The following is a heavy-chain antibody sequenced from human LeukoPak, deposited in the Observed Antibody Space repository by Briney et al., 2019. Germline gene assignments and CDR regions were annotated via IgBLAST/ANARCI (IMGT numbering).Heavy chain of an antibody. Sequence: GGSLRLSCAASGFTFSSYSMNWVRQAPGKGLEWVSYISSSSSTIYYADSVKGRFTISRDNAKNSLYLQMNSLRAEDTAVYYCARGGRYGSGSYDHWGQGTLVTVSS. D-gene: IGHD3-10*01. CDR3: ARGGRYGSGSYDH. CDR1: GFTFSSYS. CDR2: ISSSSSTI. J-gene: IGHJ4*02. V-gene: IGHV3-48*01.